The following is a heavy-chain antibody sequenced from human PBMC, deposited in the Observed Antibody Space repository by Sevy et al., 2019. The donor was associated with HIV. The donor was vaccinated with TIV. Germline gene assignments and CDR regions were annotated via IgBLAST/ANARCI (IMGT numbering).Heavy chain of an antibody. V-gene: IGHV3-23*01. CDR3: AKVRSTMIPATGKFDY. J-gene: IGHJ4*02. CDR1: GFTFSSYV. D-gene: IGHD1-1*01. Sequence: GGSLRLSCAASGFTFSSYVMSWVRQAPGKGLQWVSAVSASGISTYYTDSVKGRFTISRDNSKNMRHMQMNSLRAEDTAVYYCAKVRSTMIPATGKFDYWGQGTLVTVSS. CDR2: VSASGIST.